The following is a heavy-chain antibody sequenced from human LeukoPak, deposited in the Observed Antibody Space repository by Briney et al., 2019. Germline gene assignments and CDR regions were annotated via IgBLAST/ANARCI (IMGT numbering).Heavy chain of an antibody. Sequence: GGSLRLSCAASGFTVSSNYMSWVRQAPGKGLEWVSVIYSGGSTYYADSVKGRFTISRDNSKNTLYLQMNSLRADDTAVYYCARVLVTYFDYWGQGTLVTVSS. CDR3: ARVLVTYFDY. CDR2: IYSGGST. D-gene: IGHD4-23*01. V-gene: IGHV3-53*01. J-gene: IGHJ4*02. CDR1: GFTVSSNY.